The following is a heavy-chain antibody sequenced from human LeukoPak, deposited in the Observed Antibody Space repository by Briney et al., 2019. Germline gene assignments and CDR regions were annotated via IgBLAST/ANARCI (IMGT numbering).Heavy chain of an antibody. Sequence: ASVKVSSKASGYTFTDYWMHWVRQAPGQGLEWMGWINPKSAVTTYAQKFQARVTMTRDTSISTVYMELSWLTSDDTAVDYCERDNVEKKFDFWGQGTLVTVSS. CDR3: ERDNVEKKFDF. CDR2: INPKSAVT. CDR1: GYTFTDYW. J-gene: IGHJ4*02. D-gene: IGHD3-16*01. V-gene: IGHV1-2*02.